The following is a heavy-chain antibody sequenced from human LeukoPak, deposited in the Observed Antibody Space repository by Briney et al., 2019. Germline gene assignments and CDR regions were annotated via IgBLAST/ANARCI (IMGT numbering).Heavy chain of an antibody. CDR2: ISAYNGNT. D-gene: IGHD3-10*01. J-gene: IGHJ4*02. CDR1: GYTFTSYG. V-gene: IGHV1-18*01. Sequence: GASVNVSCKASGYTFTSYGISWVRQAPGQGLEWMGWISAYNGNTNYAQKLQGRVTMTTDTSTSTAYMELRSLRSDDTAVYYCARDSYYYGSGSYNGEPFDFWGQGTLVTVSS. CDR3: ARDSYYYGSGSYNGEPFDF.